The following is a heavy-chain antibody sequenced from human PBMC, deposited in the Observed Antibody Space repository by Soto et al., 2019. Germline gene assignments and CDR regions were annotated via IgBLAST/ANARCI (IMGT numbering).Heavy chain of an antibody. CDR1: GYTFSSYA. CDR3: ARGQRRDQVGATNSDY. Sequence: GASVKVSCKASGYTFSSYAISWVRQAPGQGLEWMGGIIPIFGKANYAQKFQGRATITADESTSTAYMELSSLRSEDTAVYYCARGQRRDQVGATNSDYWGQGTLVTVSS. V-gene: IGHV1-69*13. D-gene: IGHD1-26*01. CDR2: IIPIFGKA. J-gene: IGHJ4*02.